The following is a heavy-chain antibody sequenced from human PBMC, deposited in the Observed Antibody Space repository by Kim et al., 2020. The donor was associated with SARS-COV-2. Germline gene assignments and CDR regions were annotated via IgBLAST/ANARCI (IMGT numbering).Heavy chain of an antibody. Sequence: GGSLRLSCTASGFTFGDYAMSWFRQAPGKGLEWVGFIRSKAYGGTTEYAASVKGRFTISRDDSKSIAYLQMNSLKTEDTAVYYCTRYIVVVPAAMREDYYYGMDGWGQGTTVTVSS. V-gene: IGHV3-49*03. CDR2: IRSKAYGGTT. CDR3: TRYIVVVPAAMREDYYYGMDG. CDR1: GFTFGDYA. J-gene: IGHJ6*02. D-gene: IGHD2-2*01.